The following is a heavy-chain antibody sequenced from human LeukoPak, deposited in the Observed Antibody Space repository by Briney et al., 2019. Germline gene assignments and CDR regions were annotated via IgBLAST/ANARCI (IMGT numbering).Heavy chain of an antibody. Sequence: GASVKVYCKASGYTFTRYDINWVRQATGQGLEWMGWMNPNSGNTGYAQKFQGRVTMTRNTSISTAYMELSSLRSEDTAVYYCARGRGVAVADSSFDYWGQGTLVTVSS. CDR1: GYTFTRYD. D-gene: IGHD6-19*01. CDR2: MNPNSGNT. J-gene: IGHJ4*02. CDR3: ARGRGVAVADSSFDY. V-gene: IGHV1-8*01.